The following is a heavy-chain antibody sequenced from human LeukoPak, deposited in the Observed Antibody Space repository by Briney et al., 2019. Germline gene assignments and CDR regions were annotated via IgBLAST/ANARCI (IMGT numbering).Heavy chain of an antibody. CDR2: INPNSGGT. Sequence: ASVKVSFKASGYTFTGYYMHWVRQAPGQGLEWMGWINPNSGGTNYAQKFQGRVTMTRDTSISTAYMELSRLRSDDTAVYYCARGGGNCGGDCYSDAFDIWGQGTMVTVSS. D-gene: IGHD2-21*02. CDR1: GYTFTGYY. V-gene: IGHV1-2*02. J-gene: IGHJ3*02. CDR3: ARGGGNCGGDCYSDAFDI.